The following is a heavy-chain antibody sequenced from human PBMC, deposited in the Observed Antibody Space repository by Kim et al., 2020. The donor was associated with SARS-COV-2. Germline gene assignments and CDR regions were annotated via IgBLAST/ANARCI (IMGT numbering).Heavy chain of an antibody. J-gene: IGHJ6*02. D-gene: IGHD2-2*01. V-gene: IGHV3-30*18. CDR1: GFTFSSYG. CDR3: AKDVASEAPAGMDV. CDR2: ISYDGSNK. Sequence: GGSLRLSCAASGFTFSSYGMHWVRQAPGKGLEWVADISYDGSNKYYADSVKGRFTISRDNSKNTLYLQMNSLRAEDTAVYYCAKDVASEAPAGMDVWCQGTKVTVS.